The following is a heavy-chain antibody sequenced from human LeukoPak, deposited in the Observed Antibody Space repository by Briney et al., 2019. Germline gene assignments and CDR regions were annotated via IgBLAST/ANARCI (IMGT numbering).Heavy chain of an antibody. V-gene: IGHV1-69*04. Sequence: GASVKVSCKASGGTFSSYAISWVRQAPGQGLEWMGRIIPILGIANYAQKFQGRVTITADKSTSTAYMELSSLRSEDTAVYYCAREKSPFGVAYYFDYWGQGTLVTVSS. D-gene: IGHD3-3*01. CDR3: AREKSPFGVAYYFDY. CDR2: IIPILGIA. CDR1: GGTFSSYA. J-gene: IGHJ4*02.